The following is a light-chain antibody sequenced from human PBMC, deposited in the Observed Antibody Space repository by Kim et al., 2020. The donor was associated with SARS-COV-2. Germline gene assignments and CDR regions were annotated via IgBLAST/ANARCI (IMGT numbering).Light chain of an antibody. CDR3: QQYYGTPLT. V-gene: IGKV4-1*01. Sequence: ATINCKSSQSVLYSSNNKNYLAWYQQKPGHPPKLLIYWASTRESGVPDRFSGSGSGTDFTLTVSSLQAEDVAVYYCQQYYGTPLTFGGGTKVDIK. J-gene: IGKJ4*01. CDR2: WAS. CDR1: QSVLYSSNNKNY.